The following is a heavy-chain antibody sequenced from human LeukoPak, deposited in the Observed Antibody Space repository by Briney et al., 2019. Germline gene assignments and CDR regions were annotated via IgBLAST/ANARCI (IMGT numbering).Heavy chain of an antibody. CDR1: GGSIESYY. D-gene: IGHD4-17*01. CDR3: ASGTTVTNFAY. Sequence: SETLSLTCSVSGGSIESYYWSWIRQPPGKGLEFIGYIAASGTTKHNPSLKSRVTLSMDTSKNQFSLKLRSVTAADTAVYYCASGTTVTNFAYWGQGTLVTVSS. J-gene: IGHJ4*02. V-gene: IGHV4-4*08. CDR2: IAASGTT.